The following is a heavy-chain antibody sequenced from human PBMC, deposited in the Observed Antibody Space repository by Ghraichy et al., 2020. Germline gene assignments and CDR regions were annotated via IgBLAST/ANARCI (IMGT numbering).Heavy chain of an antibody. D-gene: IGHD3-16*01. V-gene: IGHV3-74*01. Sequence: GGSLRLSCAASGFTFTNYWMHWVRQAPGKGLVWVSRINIDGSSTSYADSVKGRFTISRDNAKNTLYLQMNRLRAEDTAVYFCAKASGYYDTGAYFDFWGQGTLVTVSS. J-gene: IGHJ5*01. CDR1: GFTFTNYW. CDR3: AKASGYYDTGAYFDF. CDR2: INIDGSST.